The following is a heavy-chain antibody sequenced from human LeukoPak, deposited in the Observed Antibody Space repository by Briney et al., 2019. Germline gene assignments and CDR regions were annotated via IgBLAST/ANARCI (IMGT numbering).Heavy chain of an antibody. CDR1: GFTFSSYA. J-gene: IGHJ6*03. CDR2: ISYDGSNK. V-gene: IGHV3-30-3*01. D-gene: IGHD2-2*01. CDR3: ARDGVVVPAAIGFGDGDYYYYMDV. Sequence: GGSLRLSCAASGFTFSSYAMHWVRQAPGKGLEWVAVISYDGSNKYYADSVKGRFTISRDNSKNTLYLQMNSLRAEDTAVYYCARDGVVVPAAIGFGDGDYYYYMDVWGKGTTVTVSS.